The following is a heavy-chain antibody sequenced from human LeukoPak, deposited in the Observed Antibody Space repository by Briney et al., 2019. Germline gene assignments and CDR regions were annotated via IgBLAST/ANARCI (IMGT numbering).Heavy chain of an antibody. V-gene: IGHV1-18*01. CDR1: GYTFTSYG. D-gene: IGHD2-21*02. CDR2: ISAYNGNT. Sequence: GASVKVSCKASGYTFTSYGISWARQAPGQGLEWMGWISAYNGNTNYAQKLQGRVTMTTDTSTSTAYMDLRSLRSDDTAVYYCARDPGCGGDCYFPTSDYWGQGTLVTVSS. J-gene: IGHJ4*02. CDR3: ARDPGCGGDCYFPTSDY.